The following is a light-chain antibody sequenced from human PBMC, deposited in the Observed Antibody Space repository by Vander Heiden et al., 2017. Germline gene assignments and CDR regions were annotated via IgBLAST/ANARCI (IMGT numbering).Light chain of an antibody. J-gene: IGLJ2*01. Sequence: QSALTQPASVSGSPGQSITIACSGTSRDVGRYNLASGSQQHPGKAAKILIYEGSKRPSGVSNRFSGSKSGNTASRTISGLQAEDEADYYCCAYAGSSTPHVVFGGGTKLTVL. CDR1: SRDVGRYNL. CDR3: CAYAGSSTPHVV. CDR2: EGS. V-gene: IGLV2-23*01.